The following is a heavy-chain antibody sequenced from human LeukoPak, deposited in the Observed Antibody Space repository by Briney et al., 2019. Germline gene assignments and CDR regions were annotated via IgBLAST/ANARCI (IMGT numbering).Heavy chain of an antibody. J-gene: IGHJ4*02. D-gene: IGHD6-13*01. CDR2: NNQRG. V-gene: IGHV4-34*01. CDR3: ARGAESSSWSLDH. CDR1: GGSFSGYS. Sequence: SETLSLTCAVYGGSFSGYSWNWIRQAPGKGLEWIGENNQRGHYNPSLKGRVTISRNTSQLQLSLEVRSVTAADTAVYFCARGAESSSWSLDHWGQGTLVTVSS.